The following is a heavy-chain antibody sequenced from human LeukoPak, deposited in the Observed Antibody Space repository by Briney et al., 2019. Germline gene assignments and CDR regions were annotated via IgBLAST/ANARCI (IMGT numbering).Heavy chain of an antibody. D-gene: IGHD1-26*01. CDR3: ARDRGQWEPLDY. V-gene: IGHV1-2*02. CDR2: INLNSGGT. CDR1: GYTFTGYY. J-gene: IGHJ4*02. Sequence: ASVKVSCKASGYTFTGYYMHWVRQAPGQGLGWMGWINLNSGGTNYAQKFQGRVTMTRDTSINTAYMELSRLRSDDTAVYYCARDRGQWEPLDYWGQGTLVTVSS.